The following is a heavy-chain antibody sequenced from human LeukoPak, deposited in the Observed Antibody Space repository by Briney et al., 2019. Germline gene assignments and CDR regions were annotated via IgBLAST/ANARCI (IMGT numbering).Heavy chain of an antibody. CDR3: AKWYSGSSGLYNFDS. Sequence: GGSLRLSCAASGFTFSSYAMTWVRQPPGKGLEGVSSNTGSTGNTYYADSVKGRFTISRDNSKNTLYLQMNSLRAEDTAVYYCAKWYSGSSGLYNFDSWGQGTLVTVSS. D-gene: IGHD1-26*01. CDR1: GFTFSSYA. CDR2: NTGSTGNT. J-gene: IGHJ4*02. V-gene: IGHV3-23*01.